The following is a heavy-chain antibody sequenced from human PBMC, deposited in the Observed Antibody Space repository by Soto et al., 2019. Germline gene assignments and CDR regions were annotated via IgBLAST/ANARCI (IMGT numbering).Heavy chain of an antibody. D-gene: IGHD1-26*01. V-gene: IGHV1-69*06. CDR2: IIPIVDTS. Sequence: SVKVSCKTSGGTFSSYAISWVRQAPGQGLEWMGGIIPIVDTSTYAQKFQGRVTITADKSTSTAYMELTSLRSDDTAVYYCARDHIGSYSDRGQGTLVT. CDR3: ARDHIGSYSD. J-gene: IGHJ4*02. CDR1: GGTFSSYA.